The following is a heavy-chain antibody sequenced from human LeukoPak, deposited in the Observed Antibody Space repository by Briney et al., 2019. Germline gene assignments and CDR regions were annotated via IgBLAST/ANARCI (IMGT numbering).Heavy chain of an antibody. D-gene: IGHD6-13*01. Sequence: ASVKVSCKASGYTFTSYGISWVRQAPGQGLEWMGWISAYNGNTNYAQKPQGRVTMTTDTSTSTAYMELRSLRSDDTAVYYCARLYSSSWHNWFDPWGQGTLVTVSS. CDR3: ARLYSSSWHNWFDP. J-gene: IGHJ5*02. V-gene: IGHV1-18*01. CDR1: GYTFTSYG. CDR2: ISAYNGNT.